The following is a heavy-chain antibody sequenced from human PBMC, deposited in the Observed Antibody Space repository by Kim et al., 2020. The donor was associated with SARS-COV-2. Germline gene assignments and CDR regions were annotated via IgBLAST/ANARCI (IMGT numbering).Heavy chain of an antibody. CDR1: GFTFSNYE. CDR2: ITRSSSTI. V-gene: IGHV3-48*03. J-gene: IGHJ4*02. CDR3: ARTSAGSYGSGRPFEY. D-gene: IGHD3-10*01. Sequence: GGSLRLSCAASGFTFSNYEMNWVRQVPGKGLEWVSHITRSSSTIYYRDSVRGRFTISRDNAKTSLSLEMSSLTVEDTAIYYCARTSAGSYGSGRPFEYWGQGPLVTVSS.